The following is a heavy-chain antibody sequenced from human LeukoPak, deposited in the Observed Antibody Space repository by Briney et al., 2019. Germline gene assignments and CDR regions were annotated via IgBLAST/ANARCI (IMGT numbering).Heavy chain of an antibody. J-gene: IGHJ4*02. CDR2: INPDSGGT. Sequence: ASVKVSCKASGYTFTGYYMHWVRQAPGQGLEWMGWINPDSGGTNYAQKFQGRVTMTRDTSISTAYMELSRLRSDDTAVYYCARDHMKYYYDSSGYWGVDYWGQGTLVTVSS. D-gene: IGHD3-22*01. CDR3: ARDHMKYYYDSSGYWGVDY. V-gene: IGHV1-2*02. CDR1: GYTFTGYY.